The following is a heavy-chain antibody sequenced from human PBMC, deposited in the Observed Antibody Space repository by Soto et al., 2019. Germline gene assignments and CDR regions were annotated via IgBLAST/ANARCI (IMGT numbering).Heavy chain of an antibody. Sequence: QVQLQQWGAGLLKPSETLSLTCAVYGGSFSGYYWSWIRQPPGKGLEWIGEINHSGSTNYTPSLKSRVTISVDTSKNQFSLKLSSVTAADTAVYYCASFVLGYCSSTSCKKSYGMDVWGQGTTVTVSS. CDR2: INHSGST. J-gene: IGHJ6*02. CDR3: ASFVLGYCSSTSCKKSYGMDV. CDR1: GGSFSGYY. D-gene: IGHD2-2*01. V-gene: IGHV4-34*01.